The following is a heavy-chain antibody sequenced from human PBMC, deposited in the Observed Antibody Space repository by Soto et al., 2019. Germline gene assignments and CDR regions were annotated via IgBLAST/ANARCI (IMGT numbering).Heavy chain of an antibody. CDR3: AKHRGSGSYSMGIYYYYYGMDV. CDR1: GFTFSSYA. V-gene: IGHV3-23*01. CDR2: ISGSGGST. D-gene: IGHD3-10*01. J-gene: IGHJ6*02. Sequence: GGSLSLSCAASGFTFSSYAMSWVRQAPGKGLEWVSAISGSGGSTYYADSVKGRFTISRDNSKNTLYLQMNSLRAEDTAVYYCAKHRGSGSYSMGIYYYYYGMDVWGQGTTVTVSS.